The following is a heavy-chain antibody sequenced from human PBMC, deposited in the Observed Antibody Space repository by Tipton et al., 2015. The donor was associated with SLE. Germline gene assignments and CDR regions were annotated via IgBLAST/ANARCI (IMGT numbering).Heavy chain of an antibody. CDR3: ARANYDFWSGYSQGYFDY. D-gene: IGHD3-3*01. Sequence: TLSLTCTVSGGSISSSSYYWGWIRQPPGKGLEWIGSIYYSGSTNYNPSLKSRVTISVDTSKNQFSLKLNSVTAADTAVYYCARANYDFWSGYSQGYFDYWGQGTLVTVSS. CDR2: IYYSGST. V-gene: IGHV4-39*07. J-gene: IGHJ4*02. CDR1: GGSISSSSYY.